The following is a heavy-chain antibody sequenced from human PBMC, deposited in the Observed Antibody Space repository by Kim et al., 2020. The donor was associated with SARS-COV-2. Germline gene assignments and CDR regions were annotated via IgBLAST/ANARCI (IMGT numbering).Heavy chain of an antibody. CDR3: ARDRAGYNFGEFYYYGMDV. V-gene: IGHV3-30*07. J-gene: IGHJ6*02. Sequence: GRFTISRDNSKNTLYLQMNSLRAEDTAVYYCARDRAGYNFGEFYYYGMDVWGQGTTVTVSS. D-gene: IGHD3-10*01.